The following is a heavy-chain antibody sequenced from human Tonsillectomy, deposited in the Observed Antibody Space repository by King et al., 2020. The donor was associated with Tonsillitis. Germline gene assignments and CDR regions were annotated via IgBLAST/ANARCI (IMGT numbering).Heavy chain of an antibody. CDR2: ISSRDATT. D-gene: IGHD3-22*01. CDR3: ARDTYYSDNTYDY. CDR1: GFMFSDFY. J-gene: IGHJ4*02. Sequence: VQLVESGGGLVKPGGSLRLSCAASGFMFSDFYMSWIRQAPGKGLEGVSYISSRDATTYYADSVKGRFTISRDNAKNSLYLQMNSLRAEDTAVYYCARDTYYSDNTYDYWGQGTLVTVSS. V-gene: IGHV3-11*01.